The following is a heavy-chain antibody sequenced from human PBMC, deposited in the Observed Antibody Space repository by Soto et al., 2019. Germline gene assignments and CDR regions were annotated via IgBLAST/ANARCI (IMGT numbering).Heavy chain of an antibody. J-gene: IGHJ4*02. CDR1: GYTFTNYG. CDR2: ISAYNGNT. CDR3: ARDSPPVPY. Sequence: QVQLVQSGAEVKKPGASVKVSCKASGYTFTNYGISWVRQAPGQGLEWMGWISAYNGNTNYAPKIKGRVTMTTDTSSSTAYMELRSLRSYDTAVYYIARDSPPVPYWGQGTLVTASS. V-gene: IGHV1-18*01.